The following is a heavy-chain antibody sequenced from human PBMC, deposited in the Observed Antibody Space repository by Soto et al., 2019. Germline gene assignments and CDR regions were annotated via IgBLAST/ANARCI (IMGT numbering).Heavy chain of an antibody. CDR2: IYYTGHT. CDR1: GVSSNSGGYY. V-gene: IGHV4-31*03. D-gene: IGHD1-1*01. J-gene: IGHJ3*02. CDR3: ARGSQLERDALDI. Sequence: QVQLQESGPGLVKPSQTLSLTCSVSGVSSNSGGYYWSWIRHHPGKGLEWIGYIYYTGHTFYNPSLKSRVAMSLDTSKNQFSLKLSSVTAADTAVYYCARGSQLERDALDIWGQGTMVTVSS.